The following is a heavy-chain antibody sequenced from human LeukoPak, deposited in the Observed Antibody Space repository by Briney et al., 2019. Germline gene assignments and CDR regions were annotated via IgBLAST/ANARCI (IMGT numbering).Heavy chain of an antibody. D-gene: IGHD3-22*01. CDR2: MNPNSGNT. Sequence: GSSVKVSCKASGYTFTSYDINWVRQATGQGLEWMGWMNPNSGNTGYAQKFQGRVTMTRNTSISTAYMELSSLRSEDTAVYYCARGPIVVDHFDYWGQGTLVTVSS. V-gene: IGHV1-8*01. CDR3: ARGPIVVDHFDY. CDR1: GYTFTSYD. J-gene: IGHJ4*02.